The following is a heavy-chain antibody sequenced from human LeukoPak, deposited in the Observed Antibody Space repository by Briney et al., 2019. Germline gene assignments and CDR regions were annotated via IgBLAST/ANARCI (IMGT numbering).Heavy chain of an antibody. D-gene: IGHD3-9*01. CDR1: GFTFSSYA. CDR3: AKTANYDILTGYYLDY. V-gene: IGHV3-30*04. CDR2: ISYDGSNK. Sequence: GGSLRLSCAASGFTFSSYAIHWVRQAPGKGLEWVAVISYDGSNKYYADSVKGRFTISRDNSKNTLYLQMNNLRAEDTAIYYCAKTANYDILTGYYLDYWGQGTLVTVSS. J-gene: IGHJ4*02.